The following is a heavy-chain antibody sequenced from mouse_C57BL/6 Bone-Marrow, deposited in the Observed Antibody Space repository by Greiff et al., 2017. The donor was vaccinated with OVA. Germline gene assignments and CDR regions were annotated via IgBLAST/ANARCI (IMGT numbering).Heavy chain of an antibody. Sequence: EVQLKESGGGLVKPGGSLKLSCAASGFTFSSYAMSWVRQTPEKRLEWVATISDGGSYTYYPDNVKGRFTISRDNAKNNLYLQMSHLKSEDTAMYYCASTYSNSFAYWGQGTLVTVSA. V-gene: IGHV5-4*01. CDR3: ASTYSNSFAY. D-gene: IGHD2-5*01. J-gene: IGHJ3*01. CDR2: ISDGGSYT. CDR1: GFTFSSYA.